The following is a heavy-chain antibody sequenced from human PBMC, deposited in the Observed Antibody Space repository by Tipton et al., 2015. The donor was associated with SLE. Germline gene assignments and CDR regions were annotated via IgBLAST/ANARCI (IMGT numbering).Heavy chain of an antibody. Sequence: LRLSCAVSGYSISSGYYWGWIRQPPGKGLEWIGSIYYSGSTYYNPSLKSRDTISVDTSKNQFSLKLSSVTAADTAVYYCAAPIAAAGLGGFDPWGQGTLVTVSS. CDR3: AAPIAAAGLGGFDP. CDR2: IYYSGST. D-gene: IGHD6-13*01. V-gene: IGHV4-38-2*01. J-gene: IGHJ5*02. CDR1: GYSISSGYY.